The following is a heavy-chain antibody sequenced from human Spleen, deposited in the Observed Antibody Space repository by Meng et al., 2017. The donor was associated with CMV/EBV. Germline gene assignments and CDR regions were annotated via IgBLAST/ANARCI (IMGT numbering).Heavy chain of an antibody. D-gene: IGHD3-3*01. CDR3: ARGGGKTYYDFWSGYYMN. CDR1: TCTGQD. V-gene: IGHV1-2*02. CDR2: INPNSGGT. J-gene: IGHJ4*02. Sequence: TCTGQDIHRVRQATGQGLEWMGWINPNSGGTNYEQKFQSRITKNRDTSISTAYMELSSLRADETGVYYCARGGGKTYYDFWSGYYMNWGQGTLVTVSS.